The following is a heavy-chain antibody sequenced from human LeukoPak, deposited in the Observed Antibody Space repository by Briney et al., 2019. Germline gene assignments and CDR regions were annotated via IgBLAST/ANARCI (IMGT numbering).Heavy chain of an antibody. Sequence: GESLKISCKGSGYSFISHWIGWVRQMPGKGLEWMGIIYPGDSDTRYSPSFQGQVTISADKSISTAYLQWSSLKASDTAMYYCARLNSPLRFWSGYARNHYYYYMDVWGKGTTVTVSS. D-gene: IGHD3-3*01. CDR1: GYSFISHW. V-gene: IGHV5-51*01. CDR2: IYPGDSDT. CDR3: ARLNSPLRFWSGYARNHYYYYMDV. J-gene: IGHJ6*03.